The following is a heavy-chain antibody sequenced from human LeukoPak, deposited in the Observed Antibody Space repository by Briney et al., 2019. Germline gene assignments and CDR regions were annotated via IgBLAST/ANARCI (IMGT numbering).Heavy chain of an antibody. CDR2: IIPIFGTA. CDR3: ARDRLEQLGPGAYNDAFDI. J-gene: IGHJ3*02. Sequence: SVKVSCKASGGTFSSYAISWVRQAPGQGLEWMGGIIPIFGTANYAQKFQGRVTIAADESTSTAYMELSSLRSEDTAVYYCARDRLEQLGPGAYNDAFDIWGQGTMVTVSS. CDR1: GGTFSSYA. D-gene: IGHD6-13*01. V-gene: IGHV1-69*13.